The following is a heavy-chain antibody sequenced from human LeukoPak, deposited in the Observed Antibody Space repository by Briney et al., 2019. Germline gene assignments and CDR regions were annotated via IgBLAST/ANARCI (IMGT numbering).Heavy chain of an antibody. CDR2: ISTNTGNP. CDR1: GYIFSTYA. CDR3: ARDYTLTLGTTTYFQH. V-gene: IGHV7-4-1*02. D-gene: IGHD1-7*01. J-gene: IGHJ1*01. Sequence: GASVKVSCKASGYIFSTYAMIWVRQAPGQGLELMGWISTNTGNPTYAQGFTGRFVFSLDTSVSTAYLQISNLKAEDTAVYYCARDYTLTLGTTTYFQHWGQGTLVIVSS.